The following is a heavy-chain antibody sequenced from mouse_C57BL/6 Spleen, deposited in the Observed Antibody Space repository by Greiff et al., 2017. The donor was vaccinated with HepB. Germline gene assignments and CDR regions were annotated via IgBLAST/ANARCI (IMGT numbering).Heavy chain of an antibody. V-gene: IGHV1-80*01. CDR3: AADSSGPFDY. J-gene: IGHJ2*01. CDR2: IYPGDGDT. D-gene: IGHD3-2*02. Sequence: QVQLQQSGAELVKPGASVKISCKASGYAFSSYWMNWVKQRPGKGLEWIGQIYPGDGDTNYNGKFKGKATLTANKSSSTAYMQRSSLTSEDSAVYFCAADSSGPFDYWGQGTTLTVSS. CDR1: GYAFSSYW.